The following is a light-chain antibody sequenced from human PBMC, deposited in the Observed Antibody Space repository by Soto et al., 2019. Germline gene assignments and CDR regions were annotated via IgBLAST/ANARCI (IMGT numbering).Light chain of an antibody. Sequence: AILMTQSPSSLSASVGDRVTITCRASQGIRNDLAWYQQKPGKAPKLLIYEASTLQSGVPSRFSGSYSGTDFTLTIGSLQPEDFATYYCQQYNTYSSTFGQGTKLEIK. J-gene: IGKJ2*01. CDR2: EAS. CDR3: QQYNTYSST. V-gene: IGKV1-6*01. CDR1: QGIRND.